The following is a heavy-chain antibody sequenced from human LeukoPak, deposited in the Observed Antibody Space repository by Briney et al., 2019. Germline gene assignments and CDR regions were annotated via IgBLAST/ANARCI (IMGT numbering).Heavy chain of an antibody. Sequence: PSETLSLTCTVSGGSISSYYWSWIRQPAGKGLEWIGRIYTSGSTNYNPSLKSQVTMSVDTSKNQFSLKLSSVTAADTAVYYCARDVLLWFGELFEGNYFDYWGQGTLVTVSS. D-gene: IGHD3-10*01. CDR3: ARDVLLWFGELFEGNYFDY. CDR1: GGSISSYY. CDR2: IYTSGST. V-gene: IGHV4-4*07. J-gene: IGHJ4*02.